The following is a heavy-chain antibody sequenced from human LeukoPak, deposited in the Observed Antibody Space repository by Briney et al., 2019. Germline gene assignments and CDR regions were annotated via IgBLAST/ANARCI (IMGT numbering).Heavy chain of an antibody. CDR1: GGSISSYY. Sequence: PSETLSLTCTVSGGSISSYYWSWIRQPPGKGPEWIGYIYYSGSINYNPSLKSRVTISVDTSKNQFSLKLSSVTAADTAVYYCARGGASSSRRQYWYFDLWGRGTLVTVSS. V-gene: IGHV4-59*01. J-gene: IGHJ2*01. CDR2: IYYSGSI. CDR3: ARGGASSSRRQYWYFDL. D-gene: IGHD6-13*01.